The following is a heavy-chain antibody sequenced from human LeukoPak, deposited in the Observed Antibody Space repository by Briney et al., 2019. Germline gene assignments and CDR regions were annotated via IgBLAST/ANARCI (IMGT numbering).Heavy chain of an antibody. D-gene: IGHD2-2*01. CDR1: GGSFSGYY. J-gene: IGHJ4*02. Sequence: SETLSLTCAVYGGSFSGYYWSWIRQPPGKGLEWTGEINHSGSTNYNPSLKSRVTISVDTSKNQFSLKLSSVTAADTAVYYCARVKAGYCSSTSCYSRGYDYWGQGTLVTVSS. V-gene: IGHV4-34*01. CDR3: ARVKAGYCSSTSCYSRGYDY. CDR2: INHSGST.